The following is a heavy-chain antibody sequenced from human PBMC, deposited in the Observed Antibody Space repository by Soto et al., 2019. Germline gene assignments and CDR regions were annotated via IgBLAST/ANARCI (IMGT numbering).Heavy chain of an antibody. J-gene: IGHJ5*02. V-gene: IGHV4-39*01. CDR2: AYYSGNT. CDR3: TKVSSGWFDP. CDR1: GGSISSSGFS. Sequence: PSETLSLTCTASGGSISSSGFSRGWVRQPPGKGLEWIGCAYYSGNTYYNPSLKSRVTISVDTSGNQFSLRLNSVTAADTAVYYCTKVSSGWFDPWGQGTLVTVSS. D-gene: IGHD2-8*01.